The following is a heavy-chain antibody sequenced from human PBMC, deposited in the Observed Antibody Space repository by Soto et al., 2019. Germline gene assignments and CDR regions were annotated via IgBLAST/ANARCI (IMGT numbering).Heavy chain of an antibody. CDR2: IYWDDDK. D-gene: IGHD3-22*01. Sequence: GSGPTLVNPTQTLTLTCTFSGFSLSSRGVGVGWIRQPPGKALEWLALIYWDDDKRHRPSLRSRLTITKDTSKNQVVLTMTDMDPVDTAIYYCAHVANYYDNFHFDYWGQGALVTVSS. CDR1: GFSLSSRGVG. CDR3: AHVANYYDNFHFDY. V-gene: IGHV2-5*02. J-gene: IGHJ4*02.